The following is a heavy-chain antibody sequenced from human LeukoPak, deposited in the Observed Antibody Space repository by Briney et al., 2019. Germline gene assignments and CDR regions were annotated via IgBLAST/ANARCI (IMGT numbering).Heavy chain of an antibody. D-gene: IGHD3-22*01. CDR1: GYTFTSYY. CDR2: TNPSGGST. CDR3: ARDGGDDYYDSSGYYYFDY. J-gene: IGHJ4*02. V-gene: IGHV1-46*01. Sequence: ASVKVSCKASGYTFTSYYMHWVRQAPGQGLEWMGITNPSGGSTSYAQKFQGRVTMTRDTSTSTVYMELSSLRSEDTAVYYCARDGGDDYYDSSGYYYFDYWGQGTLVTVSS.